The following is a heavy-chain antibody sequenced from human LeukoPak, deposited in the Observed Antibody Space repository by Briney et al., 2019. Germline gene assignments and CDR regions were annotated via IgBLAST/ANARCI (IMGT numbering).Heavy chain of an antibody. CDR3: GKSFDY. J-gene: IGHJ4*02. Sequence: GGSLRLSCAASGFTFSSYGMHWVRQAPGKGLEWVAVMSYDGSNKYYADSVKGRFTISRDNSKNTLYLQMNSLRAEDTAVYYCGKSFDYWGQGTLVTVSS. V-gene: IGHV3-30*18. CDR2: MSYDGSNK. CDR1: GFTFSSYG.